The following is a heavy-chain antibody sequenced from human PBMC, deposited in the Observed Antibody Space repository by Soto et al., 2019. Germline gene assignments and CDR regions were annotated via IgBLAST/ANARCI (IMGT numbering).Heavy chain of an antibody. J-gene: IGHJ6*02. D-gene: IGHD3-22*01. Sequence: SETLSLTCTVSGGSISGYYWSWLRQPPGKGLEWIGYIYNIGSTNYNPSLKSRVTISVDTSKNQFSLKLSSVTAADTAVYYCARGTYYYDSSGYYTYYYYYGMDVWGQGTTVTV. V-gene: IGHV4-59*01. CDR2: IYNIGST. CDR3: ARGTYYYDSSGYYTYYYYYGMDV. CDR1: GGSISGYY.